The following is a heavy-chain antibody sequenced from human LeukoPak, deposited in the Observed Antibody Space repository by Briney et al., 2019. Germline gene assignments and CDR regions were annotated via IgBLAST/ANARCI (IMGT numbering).Heavy chain of an antibody. Sequence: SETLSLTCAVYGGSSSGYYWSWIRQPPGKGLEWIGEINHSGSTNYNPSLKSRVTILVDTSKNQFSLKLSSVTAADTAVYYCARFGELLSSGDYWGQGTLVTVSS. CDR2: INHSGST. D-gene: IGHD3-10*01. V-gene: IGHV4-34*01. CDR3: ARFGELLSSGDY. CDR1: GGSSSGYY. J-gene: IGHJ4*02.